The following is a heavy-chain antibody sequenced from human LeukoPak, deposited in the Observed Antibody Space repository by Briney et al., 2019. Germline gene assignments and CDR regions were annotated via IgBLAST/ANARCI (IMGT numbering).Heavy chain of an antibody. Sequence: SETLSLTCTVSGGSISSGDYYWSWIRQPPGKGLEWIGYIYYSGSTYYNPSLKSRVTISVDTSKNQFSLKLSSVTAADTAVYYCARYGGDRSGAFDIWGQGTMVTVSS. CDR3: ARYGGDRSGAFDI. CDR2: IYYSGST. V-gene: IGHV4-30-4*01. D-gene: IGHD2-21*02. CDR1: GGSISSGDYY. J-gene: IGHJ3*02.